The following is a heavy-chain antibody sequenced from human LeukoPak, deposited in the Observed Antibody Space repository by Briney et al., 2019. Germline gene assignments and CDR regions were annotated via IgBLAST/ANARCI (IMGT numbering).Heavy chain of an antibody. CDR2: ISAYNGNT. J-gene: IGHJ3*02. D-gene: IGHD3-22*01. V-gene: IGHV1-18*01. CDR3: ARPYDSSGYSAFDI. Sequence: VSVKVSCKASGYTFTSYGISWVRQAPGQGLEWMGWISAYNGNTNYAQKLQGRVTMTTDTSTSTAYMELRSLRSDDTAVYYCARPYDSSGYSAFDIWGQGTMVTVSS. CDR1: GYTFTSYG.